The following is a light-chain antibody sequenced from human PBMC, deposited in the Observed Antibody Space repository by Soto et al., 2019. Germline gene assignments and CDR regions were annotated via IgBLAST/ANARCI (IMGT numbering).Light chain of an antibody. CDR3: YSSRSSSSTFYV. CDR2: GVG. CDR1: SSDIGGSNY. V-gene: IGLV2-14*03. J-gene: IGLJ1*01. Sequence: QSALTQPASVSGSPGQSITISCAGTSSDIGGSNYVSWYQQHPGKAPKLMIYGVGNRPSGVSNRFSGSKSGNTASLTISGLQAEDEADYFCYSSRSSSSTFYVFGTGTKVTVL.